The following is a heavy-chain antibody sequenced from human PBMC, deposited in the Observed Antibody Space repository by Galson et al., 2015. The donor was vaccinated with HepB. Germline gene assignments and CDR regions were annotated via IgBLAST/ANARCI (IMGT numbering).Heavy chain of an antibody. CDR3: AKDLPRAAAGTWGAFDI. Sequence: SLRLSCAASGFTFDDYAMHWVRQAPGKGLEWVSGISWNSGSIGYADSVKGRFTISRDNAKNSLYLQMNSLRAEDTALYYCAKDLPRAAAGTWGAFDIWGQGTMVTVSS. J-gene: IGHJ3*02. CDR1: GFTFDDYA. CDR2: ISWNSGSI. V-gene: IGHV3-9*01. D-gene: IGHD6-13*01.